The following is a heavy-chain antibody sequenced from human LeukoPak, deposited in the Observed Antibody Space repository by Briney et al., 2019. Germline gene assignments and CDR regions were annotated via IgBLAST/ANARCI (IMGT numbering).Heavy chain of an antibody. CDR1: GFTFSSHA. CDR2: ISCEGSNK. Sequence: GGSLRLSCAASGFTFSSHAMHWVRQAPGKGLEWVAVISCEGSNKYYADSVKGRFTISRDNPKNTLYLQMNSLRAEDTAVYYCARDVTGSHDAFDIWGQGTMVTVSS. D-gene: IGHD2-21*02. CDR3: ARDVTGSHDAFDI. J-gene: IGHJ3*02. V-gene: IGHV3-30-3*01.